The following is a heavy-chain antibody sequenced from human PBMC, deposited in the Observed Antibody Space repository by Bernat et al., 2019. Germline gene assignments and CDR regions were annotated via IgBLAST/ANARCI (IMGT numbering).Heavy chain of an antibody. Sequence: QVQLVESGGGVVQPGRSLRLSCIVSVFTFSGHGMHWVRQAPGKGLEWVTSISSDGYIRHLTDSVKGRFTISRDNSKNTLYLQMNSLRAEDTAVYYCAITDNFDYWGQGTLVTVFS. CDR2: ISSDGYIR. CDR1: VFTFSGHG. CDR3: AITDNFDY. J-gene: IGHJ4*02. V-gene: IGHV3-30*03.